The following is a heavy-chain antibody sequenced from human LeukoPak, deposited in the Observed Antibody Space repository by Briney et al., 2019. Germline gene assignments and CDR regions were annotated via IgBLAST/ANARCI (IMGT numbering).Heavy chain of an antibody. V-gene: IGHV1-69*04. CDR1: GYTFTDYY. CDR2: IIPIHNLK. CDR3: ARETYYGSGRPYYFDS. Sequence: ASVKVSCKASGYTFTDYYIHWVRQAPGQGLEWMGRIIPIHNLKNYARRFQDRVTFTADKSTTTAYMELHGLRSEDTAVFYCARETYYGSGRPYYFDSWGQGTPVTVSS. D-gene: IGHD3-10*01. J-gene: IGHJ4*02.